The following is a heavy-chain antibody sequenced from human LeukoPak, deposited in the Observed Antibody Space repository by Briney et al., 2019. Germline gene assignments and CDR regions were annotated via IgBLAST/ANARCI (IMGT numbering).Heavy chain of an antibody. V-gene: IGHV3-23*01. CDR2: ISGSGGST. CDR3: AKDCSTTSSQRLFDY. D-gene: IGHD2-2*01. Sequence: PGGSLRLSCAASGFTFSSYWMYWVRQAPGKGLEWVSAISGSGGSTHYADSVKGRFTISRDNSKNMLYLQMNSLRAEDTALYYCAKDCSTTSSQRLFDYWGQGTLVTVSS. J-gene: IGHJ4*02. CDR1: GFTFSSYW.